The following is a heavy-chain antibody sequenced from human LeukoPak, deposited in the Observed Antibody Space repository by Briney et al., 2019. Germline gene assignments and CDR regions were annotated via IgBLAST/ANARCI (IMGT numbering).Heavy chain of an antibody. Sequence: ASVKVSCKASGGTFSSYAISWVRQAPGQGLEWMGGIIPIFGTANYAQKFQGRVTITVDESTSTAYMELSSLRSEDTAVYYCARDLLYGDYLFGYWGQGTLVTVSS. CDR2: IIPIFGTA. V-gene: IGHV1-69*01. D-gene: IGHD4-17*01. CDR3: ARDLLYGDYLFGY. J-gene: IGHJ4*02. CDR1: GGTFSSYA.